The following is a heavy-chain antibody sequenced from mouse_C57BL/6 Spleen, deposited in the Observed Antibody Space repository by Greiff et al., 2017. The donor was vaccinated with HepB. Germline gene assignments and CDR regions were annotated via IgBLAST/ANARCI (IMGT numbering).Heavy chain of an antibody. CDR3: ARRSSTVVERYFDV. CDR2: INPNNGGT. V-gene: IGHV1-18*01. J-gene: IGHJ1*03. Sequence: VQLQQSGPELVKPGASVKIPCKASGYTFTDYNMDWVKQSHGKSLEWIGDINPNNGGTIYNQKFKGKATLTVDKSSSTAYMELRSLTSEDTAVYYCARRSSTVVERYFDVWGTGTTVTVSS. D-gene: IGHD1-1*01. CDR1: GYTFTDYN.